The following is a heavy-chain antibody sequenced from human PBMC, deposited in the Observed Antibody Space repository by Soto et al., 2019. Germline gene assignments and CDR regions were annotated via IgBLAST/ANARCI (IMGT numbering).Heavy chain of an antibody. V-gene: IGHV3-23*01. J-gene: IGHJ5*02. D-gene: IGHD5-12*01. CDR1: GFTFSSYA. CDR2: ISGSGGST. CDR3: AKDRPLDIVATKYNWFDP. Sequence: VRLSCAASGFTFSSYAMSWVRQAPGKGLEWVSAISGSGGSTYYADSVKGRFTISRDNSKNTLYLQMNSLRAEDTAVYYCAKDRPLDIVATKYNWFDPWGQGTLVTVSS.